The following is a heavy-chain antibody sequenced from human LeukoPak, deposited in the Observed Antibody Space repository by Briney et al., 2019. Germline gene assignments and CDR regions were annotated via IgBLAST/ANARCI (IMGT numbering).Heavy chain of an antibody. Sequence: PGGSLRLSCAASGFTFSSHWMHWVRQAPGKGLVWVSRINSDGSSTTYADSVKGRFTISRDNDKNTLYLQMNSLRAEDTAVYYCAKLPRGCSSTTCPFWDYWGQGTLVTVSS. CDR2: INSDGSST. J-gene: IGHJ4*02. V-gene: IGHV3-74*01. CDR3: AKLPRGCSSTTCPFWDY. D-gene: IGHD2-2*01. CDR1: GFTFSSHW.